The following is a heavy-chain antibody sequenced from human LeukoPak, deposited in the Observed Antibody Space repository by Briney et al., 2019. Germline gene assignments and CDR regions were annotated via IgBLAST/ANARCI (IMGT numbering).Heavy chain of an antibody. J-gene: IGHJ4*02. Sequence: GRSLRLSCAASGFTLSSYGMHWVRQAPGKGLEWVAIISYDGSNKYYTDSVKGRFTISRDASKNTLYLQMNSLRPEDTAVYYCARGRTGGFDYWGQGTLVTVSS. CDR2: ISYDGSNK. V-gene: IGHV3-30*03. CDR1: GFTLSSYG. D-gene: IGHD1-1*01. CDR3: ARGRTGGFDY.